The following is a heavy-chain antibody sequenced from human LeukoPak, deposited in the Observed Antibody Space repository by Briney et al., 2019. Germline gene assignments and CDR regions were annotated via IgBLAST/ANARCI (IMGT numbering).Heavy chain of an antibody. Sequence: PGGSLRLSCTASGFTLSSYEMSWIRQAPGKGLEWVSSIDYSGGSTYYADSVKGRFTISRDNSRNTLYLQMNSLRAEDTAVYYCARHLLWFGELSGGFDYWGQGTLVTVSS. CDR2: IDYSGGST. CDR1: GFTLSSYE. D-gene: IGHD3-10*01. CDR3: ARHLLWFGELSGGFDY. V-gene: IGHV3-23*01. J-gene: IGHJ4*02.